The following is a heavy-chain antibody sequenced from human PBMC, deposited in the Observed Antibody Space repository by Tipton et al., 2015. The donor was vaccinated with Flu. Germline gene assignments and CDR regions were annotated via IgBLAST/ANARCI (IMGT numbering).Heavy chain of an antibody. J-gene: IGHJ4*02. CDR1: GYTFTSYY. CDR2: INPSGGST. V-gene: IGHV1-46*01. Sequence: QSGPEVKKPGASVKVSCKASGYTFTSYYMHWVRQAPGQGLEWMGIINPSGGSTSYAQKFQGRVTMTRDTSTSTVYMELSSLRSEDTAVYYCARDTGGYDSSGYYPDYWGQGTLVTVSS. CDR3: ARDTGGYDSSGYYPDY. D-gene: IGHD3-22*01.